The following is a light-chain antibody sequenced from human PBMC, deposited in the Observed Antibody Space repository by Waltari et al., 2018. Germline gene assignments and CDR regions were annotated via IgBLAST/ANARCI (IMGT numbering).Light chain of an antibody. CDR1: SSNVGGYHS. J-gene: IGLJ2*01. CDR3: CSYAGSFTLL. V-gene: IGLV2-11*01. Sequence: QSALTQPRSVSGSPGQAVTTSCTGTSSNVGGYHSVSWYQQHPGKAPKLMIYDITQRPSGVPDRFSGSKSGNTASLTISGLQADDEADYYCCSYAGSFTLLFGGGTRVTVL. CDR2: DIT.